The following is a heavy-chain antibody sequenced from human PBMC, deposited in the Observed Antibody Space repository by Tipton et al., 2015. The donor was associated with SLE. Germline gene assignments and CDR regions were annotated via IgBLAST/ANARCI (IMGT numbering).Heavy chain of an antibody. CDR3: TRSSGSGSYYGN. CDR2: ISSSSSYI. Sequence: SLRLSCAASGFTFSSYSMNWVRQAPGKGLEWVSYISSSSSYIYYADSAKGRFTISRDNAKNSLYLQMNSLRAEDTAVSYCTRSSGSGSYYGNWGQGTLVTVPS. V-gene: IGHV3-21*03. CDR1: GFTFSSYS. J-gene: IGHJ4*02. D-gene: IGHD3-10*01.